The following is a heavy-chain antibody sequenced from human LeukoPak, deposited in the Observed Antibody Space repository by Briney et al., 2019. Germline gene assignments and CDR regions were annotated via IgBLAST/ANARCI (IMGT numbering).Heavy chain of an antibody. D-gene: IGHD3-10*01. Sequence: GGSLRLSCAASGFTFSSYGMHWARQAPGKGLEWVAFIRYDGSNKYYADSVKGRFTISRDNSKNTLYLQMNSLRAEDTAVYYCAKDHRVLLWFGEFFDYWGQGTLVTVSS. CDR3: AKDHRVLLWFGEFFDY. J-gene: IGHJ4*02. CDR2: IRYDGSNK. CDR1: GFTFSSYG. V-gene: IGHV3-30*02.